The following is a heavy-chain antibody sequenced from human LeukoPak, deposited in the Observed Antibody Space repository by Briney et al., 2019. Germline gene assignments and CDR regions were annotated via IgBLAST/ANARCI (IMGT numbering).Heavy chain of an antibody. Sequence: AGGSLRLSCAASGFTFSNYNMNWVRQAPGKGLEWVSSITSSSTYIYYADSVKGRFTISRDNAKNSLYLQMNSLRAEDTAVYYCARDASGSYLGYFDYWGQGTLVTVSS. D-gene: IGHD1-26*01. CDR1: GFTFSNYN. J-gene: IGHJ4*02. CDR3: ARDASGSYLGYFDY. V-gene: IGHV3-21*01. CDR2: ITSSSTYI.